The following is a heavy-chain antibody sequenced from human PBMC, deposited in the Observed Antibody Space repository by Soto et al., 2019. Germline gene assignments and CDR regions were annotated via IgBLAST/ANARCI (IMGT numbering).Heavy chain of an antibody. CDR1: GGSISSYY. D-gene: IGHD3-22*01. V-gene: IGHV4-59*01. J-gene: IGHJ4*02. CDR3: ARDGYYYDIRGYQSVYYFDY. CDR2: IYFSGST. Sequence: QVQLQESGPGLVKPSETLSLTCTVSGGSISSYYWSWIRQPPGKGLEWIGYIYFSGSTNYNPSLKSRVTISVVTSKNQFSLKLSSVTAADTAVYYCARDGYYYDIRGYQSVYYFDYWGQGTRVTVSS.